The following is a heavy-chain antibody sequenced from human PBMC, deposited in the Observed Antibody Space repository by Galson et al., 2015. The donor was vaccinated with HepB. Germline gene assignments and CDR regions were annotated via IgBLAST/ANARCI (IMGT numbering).Heavy chain of an antibody. V-gene: IGHV3-9*01. J-gene: IGHJ4*02. Sequence: SLRLSCAASGFTFGDYAIHWVRLAPGKGLEWVSGITWNSGSVGYADSVKGRFTISRDNAKNSLYLQMNSLRAEDTAVYYCARDQNARGQQPDYWGQGTLVTVSS. CDR1: GFTFGDYA. D-gene: IGHD6-13*01. CDR3: ARDQNARGQQPDY. CDR2: ITWNSGSV.